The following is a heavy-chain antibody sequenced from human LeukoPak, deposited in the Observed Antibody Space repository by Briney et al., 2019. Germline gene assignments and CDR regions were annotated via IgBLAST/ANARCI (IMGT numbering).Heavy chain of an antibody. CDR1: GYTFTSYA. D-gene: IGHD6-19*01. Sequence: ASVKVSCKASGYTFTSYAMHWVRQAPGQRLEWMGWINAGNGNTKYSQKFQGRVTITRDTSASTAYMELSRLRSEDTAVYYCARVGHGSSGWHYLNYWGQGTLVTVSS. V-gene: IGHV1-3*01. CDR2: INAGNGNT. CDR3: ARVGHGSSGWHYLNY. J-gene: IGHJ4*02.